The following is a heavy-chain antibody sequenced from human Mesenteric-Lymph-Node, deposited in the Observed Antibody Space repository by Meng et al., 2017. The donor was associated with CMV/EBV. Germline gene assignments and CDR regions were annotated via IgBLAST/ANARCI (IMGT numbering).Heavy chain of an antibody. V-gene: IGHV3-11*01. CDR3: AKDPRSGRIPLFGNWGY. CDR1: GFTFSDYY. D-gene: IGHD7-27*01. CDR2: ITSTSSTI. J-gene: IGHJ4*02. Sequence: GESLKISCAASGFTFSDYYMSWVRQAPGKGLEWVSYITSTSSTIYYADSVKGRFTISRDNAKNTLYLQMNSLRVEDTAVYYCAKDPRSGRIPLFGNWGYWGQGALVTVSS.